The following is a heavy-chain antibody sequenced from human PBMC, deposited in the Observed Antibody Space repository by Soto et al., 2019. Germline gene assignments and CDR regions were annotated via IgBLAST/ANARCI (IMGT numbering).Heavy chain of an antibody. CDR1: GFTFSSYA. V-gene: IGHV3-23*01. CDR3: AKDRDYPRDYFHY. CDR2: ISANGQGI. J-gene: IGHJ4*02. D-gene: IGHD3-10*01. Sequence: LRLSCAASGFTFSSYAMSWVRQAPGKGLEWVSAISANGQGIYYADSVKGRFIISRDNSKNTVFLHMDSLTAEDTAVYYCAKDRDYPRDYFHYWGQGTLVTVSS.